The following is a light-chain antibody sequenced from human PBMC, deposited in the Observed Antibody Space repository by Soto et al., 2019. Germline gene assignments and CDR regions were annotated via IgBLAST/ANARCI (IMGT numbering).Light chain of an antibody. V-gene: IGLV2-8*01. J-gene: IGLJ3*02. CDR3: SSYAGSNNWV. Sequence: QFVLTQPPSASGSPGQSVTISCTGTSIDVGGYNYVSWYQQHPGKAPKLMIYEVSKRPSGVPDRFSGSKSGNTASLTVSGLQAEDEADYYCSSYAGSNNWVFGGGTKVTVL. CDR2: EVS. CDR1: SIDVGGYNY.